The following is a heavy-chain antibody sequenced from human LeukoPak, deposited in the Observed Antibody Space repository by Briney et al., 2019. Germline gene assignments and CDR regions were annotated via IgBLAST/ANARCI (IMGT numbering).Heavy chain of an antibody. CDR1: GFTFRDYY. D-gene: IGHD5-12*01. CDR2: ISSSGSTI. Sequence: GGSLRLSCAASGFTFRDYYMSWIRQAPGKGLEWVSYISSSGSTIYYADSVKGRFTISRDNAKNSLYLQMNSLRAEDTAVYYCARDRRKGYSGYGGDDAFDIWGQGTMVTVSS. V-gene: IGHV3-11*01. J-gene: IGHJ3*02. CDR3: ARDRRKGYSGYGGDDAFDI.